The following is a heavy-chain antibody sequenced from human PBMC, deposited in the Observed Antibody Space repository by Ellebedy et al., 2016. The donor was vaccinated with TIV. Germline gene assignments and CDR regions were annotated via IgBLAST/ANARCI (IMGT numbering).Heavy chain of an antibody. CDR2: ISGSGGST. CDR1: GFTFSSYA. J-gene: IGHJ5*02. Sequence: GGSLRLXCAASGFTFSSYAMSWVRQAPGKGLEWVSAISGSGGSTYYADSVKGRFTISRDNSKNTLYLQMNSLRAEDTAVYYCAAEQWLVLSNWFDPWGQGTLVTVSS. CDR3: AAEQWLVLSNWFDP. D-gene: IGHD6-19*01. V-gene: IGHV3-23*01.